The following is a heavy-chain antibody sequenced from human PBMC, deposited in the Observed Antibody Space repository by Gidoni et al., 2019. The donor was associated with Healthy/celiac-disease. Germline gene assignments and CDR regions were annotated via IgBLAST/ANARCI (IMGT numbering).Heavy chain of an antibody. J-gene: IGHJ4*02. V-gene: IGHV4-31*03. CDR1: GSPISRGGYC. CDR2: IYSSGST. Sequence: QVQLQESGPGLVQPSQTLSLTCPVSGSPISRGGYCWSWSRQHPGKGLEWIGYIYSSGSTYYNPSLKSRVTISVDTSKNQCSLKLSSVTAADTAVYYCARMATVSTTGGFDYWGQGTLVTVSS. D-gene: IGHD4-17*01. CDR3: ARMATVSTTGGFDY.